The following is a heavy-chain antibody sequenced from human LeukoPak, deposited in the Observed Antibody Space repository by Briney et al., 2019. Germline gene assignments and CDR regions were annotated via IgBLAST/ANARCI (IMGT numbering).Heavy chain of an antibody. J-gene: IGHJ4*02. Sequence: PGESLRLSCAASGFTFSDYYMSWIRQAPGKGLEWVSYISSSGSTIYYADSVKGRFTISRDNAKNSLYLQMNSLRAEDTAVYYCARDYGDSLYYFDYWGQGTLVTVSS. CDR2: ISSSGSTI. V-gene: IGHV3-11*04. CDR3: ARDYGDSLYYFDY. D-gene: IGHD4-17*01. CDR1: GFTFSDYY.